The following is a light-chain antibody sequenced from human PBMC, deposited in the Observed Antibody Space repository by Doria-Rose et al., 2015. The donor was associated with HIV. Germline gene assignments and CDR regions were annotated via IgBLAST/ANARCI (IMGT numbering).Light chain of an antibody. CDR3: LQYGTSWT. CDR2: DGS. Sequence: EIVLTQSPGTLSLSPGERATLSCRASQSFSSTYLAWYQQKPGQAPSRLIYDGSTRATGIPDRFSASESGTDFTLTINRLEPEDFALYYCLQYGTSWTFGQGTKVEI. V-gene: IGKV3-20*01. J-gene: IGKJ1*01. CDR1: QSFSSTY.